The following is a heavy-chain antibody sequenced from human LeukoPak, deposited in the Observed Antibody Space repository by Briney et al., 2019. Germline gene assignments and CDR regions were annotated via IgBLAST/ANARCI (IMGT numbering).Heavy chain of an antibody. Sequence: PGGSLRLSCAASGFTFSSYGMHWVRQAPGKGLEWVAVIWYDGSNKYYADSVKGRFTISRDNSKNTLYLQMNCLRAEDTAVYYCAKEEVSDYLDPWGQGTLVTVSS. J-gene: IGHJ5*02. D-gene: IGHD4-11*01. CDR2: IWYDGSNK. CDR1: GFTFSSYG. CDR3: AKEEVSDYLDP. V-gene: IGHV3-33*06.